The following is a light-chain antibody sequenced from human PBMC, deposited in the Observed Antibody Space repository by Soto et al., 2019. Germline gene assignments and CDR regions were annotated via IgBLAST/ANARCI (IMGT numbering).Light chain of an antibody. CDR3: QQYGSTPLT. J-gene: IGKJ4*01. Sequence: EIVLKQSRDTLSLSPGERATLSCRASQSVKNNYLAWYQQKPGQAPRFLIYDASSRATGIPDRFSGSGSGTDFTLTISRLEPEDFAVYYCQQYGSTPLTFGGGTKVDIK. V-gene: IGKV3-20*01. CDR2: DAS. CDR1: QSVKNNY.